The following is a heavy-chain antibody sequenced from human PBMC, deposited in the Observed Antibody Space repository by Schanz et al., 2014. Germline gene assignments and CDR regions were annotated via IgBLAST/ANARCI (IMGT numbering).Heavy chain of an antibody. CDR3: AKDGRLPYYGTGSDFDY. D-gene: IGHD3-22*01. CDR2: ISSTSSYI. Sequence: QVQLVDSGGGLVKPGGSLRLSCAASGFTFSDYYMTWIRQAPGKGLEWVSSISSTSSYIFYADSVKGRFTISRDNAKNSLYLQMNSLRAGDTAVYYCAKDGRLPYYGTGSDFDYWGQGTLVDVSS. J-gene: IGHJ4*02. V-gene: IGHV3-11*05. CDR1: GFTFSDYY.